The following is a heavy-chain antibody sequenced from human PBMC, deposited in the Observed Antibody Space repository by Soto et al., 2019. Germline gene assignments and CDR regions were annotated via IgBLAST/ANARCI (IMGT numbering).Heavy chain of an antibody. CDR1: GYTFTSYD. CDR2: MNPNSGNT. J-gene: IGHJ6*02. Sequence: ASVKVSCKASGYTFTSYDINWVLQATGQGLEWMGWMNPNSGNTGYARKFQGRVTMTRNTSISTAYMELSSLRSEDTAVYYCARGGLHTAMVDYYYGMDVWGQGTTVTVSS. V-gene: IGHV1-8*01. D-gene: IGHD5-18*01. CDR3: ARGGLHTAMVDYYYGMDV.